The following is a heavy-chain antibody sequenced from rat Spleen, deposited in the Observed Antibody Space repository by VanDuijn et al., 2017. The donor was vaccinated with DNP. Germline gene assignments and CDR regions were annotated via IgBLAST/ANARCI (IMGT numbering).Heavy chain of an antibody. J-gene: IGHJ2*01. Sequence: EVQLVESGGGLVQPGRSLKLSCTASGFTLSDYYMAWVRQAPAKGLEWVVYISYDGGGTYNGDSVKGRFTISRDNAKSTLYLQMNSLRSEDMATYYCARHVLPLRVWDYWGQGVMVTVSS. V-gene: IGHV5-22*01. CDR2: ISYDGGGT. CDR3: ARHVLPLRVWDY. CDR1: GFTLSDYY. D-gene: IGHD1-4*01.